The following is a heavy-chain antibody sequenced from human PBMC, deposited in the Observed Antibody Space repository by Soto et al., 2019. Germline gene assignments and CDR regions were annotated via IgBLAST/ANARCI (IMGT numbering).Heavy chain of an antibody. J-gene: IGHJ6*02. CDR1: GGSISSGGYY. Sequence: SETLSLTCTVSGGSISSGGYYWSWIRQHPGKGLEWIGYIYYSGSTYYNPSLKSRVTISVDTSKNQFSLKLSSVTAADTAVYYCARVGGLGYCSGGSCYSYGMDVWGQGTTVTVSS. D-gene: IGHD2-15*01. V-gene: IGHV4-30-4*08. CDR2: IYYSGST. CDR3: ARVGGLGYCSGGSCYSYGMDV.